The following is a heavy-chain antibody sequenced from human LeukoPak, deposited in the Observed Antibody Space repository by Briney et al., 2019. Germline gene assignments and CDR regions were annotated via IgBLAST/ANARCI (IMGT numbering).Heavy chain of an antibody. V-gene: IGHV4-39*01. Sequence: SETLSLTCSVSGESISSGRHYWGWPRQTPGKGLEWIGSVYYSGNTFHNPSLKSRVTTSVDTSKNQVSLRVNFVTAADTAVYYCARHLSGTTTAHYFDYWGQGILVTVSS. CDR3: ARHLSGTTTAHYFDY. CDR1: GESISSGRHY. CDR2: VYYSGNT. J-gene: IGHJ4*02. D-gene: IGHD1-1*01.